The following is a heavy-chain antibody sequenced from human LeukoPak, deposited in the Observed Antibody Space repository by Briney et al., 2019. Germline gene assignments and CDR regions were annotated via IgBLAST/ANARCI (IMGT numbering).Heavy chain of an antibody. CDR3: ARVGYCSSTSCFPADY. Sequence: PSETLSLTCAVSGYSISSGYYWGWIRQPPGKGLEWIGSIYHSGSTYYNPSLKSRVTISVDTSKNQFSLKLSSVTAADTAVYYCARVGYCSSTSCFPADYWGQGTLVTVSS. D-gene: IGHD2-2*01. CDR1: GYSISSGYY. J-gene: IGHJ4*02. V-gene: IGHV4-38-2*01. CDR2: IYHSGST.